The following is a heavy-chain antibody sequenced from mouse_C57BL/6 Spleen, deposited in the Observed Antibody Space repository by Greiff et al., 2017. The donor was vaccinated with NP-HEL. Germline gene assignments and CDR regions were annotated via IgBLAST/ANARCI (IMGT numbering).Heavy chain of an antibody. CDR3: AREAYGSSYYAMDY. V-gene: IGHV5-17*01. J-gene: IGHJ4*01. CDR2: ISSGSSTI. CDR1: GFTFSDYG. D-gene: IGHD1-1*01. Sequence: EVQRVESGGGLVKPGGSLKLSCAASGFTFSDYGMHWVRQAPEKGLEWVAYISSGSSTIYYADTVKGRFTISRDNAKNTLFLQMTSLRSEDTAMYYCAREAYGSSYYAMDYWGQGTSVTVSS.